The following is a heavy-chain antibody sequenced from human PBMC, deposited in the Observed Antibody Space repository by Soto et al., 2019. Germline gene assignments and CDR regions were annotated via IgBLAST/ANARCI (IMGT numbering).Heavy chain of an antibody. V-gene: IGHV3-33*01. Sequence: GGSLRLSCAASGFTFSNYGMHWVRQVPGKGLEWVAVIWYDGSKKYYVDSVKGRFIISRDNSKSTLYLQMNSLRAEDTAVYYRARFFGDDSSGSFDYWGQGTLVTVPQ. D-gene: IGHD3-22*01. CDR2: IWYDGSKK. CDR3: ARFFGDDSSGSFDY. CDR1: GFTFSNYG. J-gene: IGHJ4*02.